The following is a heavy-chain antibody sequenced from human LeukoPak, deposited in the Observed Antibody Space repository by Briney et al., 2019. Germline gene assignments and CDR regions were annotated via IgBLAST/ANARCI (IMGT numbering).Heavy chain of an antibody. V-gene: IGHV1-2*02. CDR2: INPNSGGT. Sequence: ASVKVSCKASGGTFSSYTISWVRQAAGQGREWMGWINPNSGGTNYAQKFQGRVTMTRDTSISTAYMELSRLRSDDTAVYYCARGPSLRRQYYDILTGYYTSSNWFDPWGQGTLVTVSS. D-gene: IGHD3-9*01. CDR1: GGTFSSYT. CDR3: ARGPSLRRQYYDILTGYYTSSNWFDP. J-gene: IGHJ5*02.